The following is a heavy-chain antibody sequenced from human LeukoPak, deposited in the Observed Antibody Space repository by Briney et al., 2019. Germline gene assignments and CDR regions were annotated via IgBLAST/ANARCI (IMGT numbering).Heavy chain of an antibody. CDR3: ARRVGFYGSGSLNYFDP. CDR1: GGSIASSSYY. CDR2: VFRTGTT. J-gene: IGHJ5*01. D-gene: IGHD3-10*01. V-gene: IGHV4-39*02. Sequence: PSQTLSLTCTVSGGSIASSSYYWGWIRQPPGKGLEWIGSVFRTGTTYYSASLKSRVSISVDTSKNDFALKLASVTAADTAMYFCARRVGFYGSGSLNYFDPWGQGILVSVSS.